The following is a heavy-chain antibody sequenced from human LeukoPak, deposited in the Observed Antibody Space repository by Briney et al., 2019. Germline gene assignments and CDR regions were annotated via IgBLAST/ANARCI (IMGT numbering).Heavy chain of an antibody. CDR3: AKDRWAFAHCSGGSCPFHY. J-gene: IGHJ4*02. D-gene: IGHD2-15*01. CDR1: GFSFSSYW. CDR2: VNNDGSST. V-gene: IGHV3-74*01. Sequence: PGGSLRLSCGASGFSFSSYWMHWVRQAPGKGLMWVSRVNNDGSSTTYADSVEGRFTISRDNSKNTLYLQMNSLRAEDTAVYYCAKDRWAFAHCSGGSCPFHYWGQGTLVTVSS.